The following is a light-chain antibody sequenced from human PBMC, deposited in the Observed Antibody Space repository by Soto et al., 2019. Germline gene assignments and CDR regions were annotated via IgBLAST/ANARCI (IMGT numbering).Light chain of an antibody. Sequence: DIQLTQSPSFLSASVGDRVTITCRASQGISSYLAWYQEKPGKAPKLLIYAASTLQSGGPSRVSGNGSGTEFTLTVSSLQPEDFETYYCQQLNSYPPFTFGPGTKVDIK. CDR1: QGISSY. V-gene: IGKV1-9*01. CDR3: QQLNSYPPFT. CDR2: AAS. J-gene: IGKJ3*01.